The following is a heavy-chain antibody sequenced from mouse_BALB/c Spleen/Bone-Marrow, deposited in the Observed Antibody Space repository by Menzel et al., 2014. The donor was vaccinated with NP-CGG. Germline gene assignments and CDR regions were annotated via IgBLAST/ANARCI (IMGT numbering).Heavy chain of an antibody. CDR2: IDPANGNT. CDR3: ARWELGRAGFAY. Sequence: VQLQQSGAELVKPGASVKLSCTASGFNIKDTYMHWVKRRPEQGLEWIGRIDPANGNTKYDPKFQGKATITADTSSNTAYLQLSSLTSEDTAVYYCARWELGRAGFAYWGQGTLVTVSA. J-gene: IGHJ3*01. V-gene: IGHV14-3*02. D-gene: IGHD4-1*01. CDR1: GFNIKDTY.